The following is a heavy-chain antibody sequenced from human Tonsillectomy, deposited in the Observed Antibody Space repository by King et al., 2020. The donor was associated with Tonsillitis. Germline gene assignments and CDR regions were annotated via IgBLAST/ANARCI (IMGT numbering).Heavy chain of an antibody. CDR2: IYYSART. D-gene: IGHD5-12*01. V-gene: IGHV4-39*01. CDR1: GASVSSSDYS. CDR3: AESHINSGYDHWGDYFDY. J-gene: IGHJ4*02. Sequence: QLQESGPGLVKPSETLSLTCTVSGASVSSSDYSWGWIRQPPGKGLEWIGNIYYSARTYYNPSLKSRVTISVDTSKNQFSLKLNSVTAADTAVYYCAESHINSGYDHWGDYFDYWGQGTLVTVSS.